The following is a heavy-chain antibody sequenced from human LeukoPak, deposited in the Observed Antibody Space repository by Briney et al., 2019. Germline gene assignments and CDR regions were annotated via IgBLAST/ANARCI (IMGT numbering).Heavy chain of an antibody. Sequence: SETLSLTCTVSGGSISSSSYYWGWIRQPPGKGLEWIGSIYYSGSTYYNPSLKSRVTISVDTSKNQFSLKLSFVTAADTAVYYCARDQIVVVPAAPTDWFDPWGQGTLVTVSS. D-gene: IGHD2-2*01. J-gene: IGHJ5*02. CDR3: ARDQIVVVPAAPTDWFDP. CDR2: IYYSGST. CDR1: GGSISSSSYY. V-gene: IGHV4-39*07.